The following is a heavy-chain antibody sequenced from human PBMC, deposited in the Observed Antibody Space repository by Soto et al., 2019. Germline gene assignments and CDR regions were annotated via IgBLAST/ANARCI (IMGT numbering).Heavy chain of an antibody. J-gene: IGHJ4*02. Sequence: EVQLLESGGGVVQPGGSLRLSCAASGSTFSAYAMTWVRQAPGKGLEWVSGISGSAGATYHADSVKGRFTISRDNSKNTLYLQMNSLRAEDTAVYYCARQDYSTTWYLNYWGQGTLVTVSS. V-gene: IGHV3-23*01. CDR2: ISGSAGAT. D-gene: IGHD6-13*01. CDR3: ARQDYSTTWYLNY. CDR1: GSTFSAYA.